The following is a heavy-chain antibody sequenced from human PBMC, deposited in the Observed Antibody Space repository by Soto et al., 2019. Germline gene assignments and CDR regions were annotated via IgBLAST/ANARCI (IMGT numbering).Heavy chain of an antibody. V-gene: IGHV1-69*13. Sequence: GAPVEGSCKAFWGAFSDRDVSWVGQAPGQRRERVGGIIPIFGTANYAQKFQGRVTITADESTSTAYMELSSLRSEDTAVYYCARFTQLGRDGYNYGYYYYSMDVCGQGTTLTVAS. CDR2: IIPIFGTA. CDR1: WGAFSDRD. J-gene: IGHJ6*02. CDR3: ARFTQLGRDGYNYGYYYYSMDV. D-gene: IGHD5-12*01.